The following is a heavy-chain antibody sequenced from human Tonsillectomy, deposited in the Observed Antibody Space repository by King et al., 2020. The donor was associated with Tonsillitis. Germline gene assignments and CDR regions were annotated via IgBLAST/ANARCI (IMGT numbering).Heavy chain of an antibody. J-gene: IGHJ4*02. CDR3: AHFYGGDSWFAY. Sequence: ITLKESGPTLVKPAQTLTLTCTFSGFSLTTSGVGVGWIRQPPGKALEWLALIYWSDDKHYSPSLTSRLTITKDTSKNQVVLTMTNMDPVDTATYYCAHFYGGDSWFAYWGQGTVVTVSS. D-gene: IGHD4-23*01. V-gene: IGHV2-5*01. CDR1: GFSLTTSGVG. CDR2: IYWSDDK.